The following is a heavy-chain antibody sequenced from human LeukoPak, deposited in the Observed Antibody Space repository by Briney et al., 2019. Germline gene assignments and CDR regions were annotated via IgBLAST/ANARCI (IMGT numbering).Heavy chain of an antibody. CDR3: ARRRAKHAFDI. V-gene: IGHV4-38-2*01. J-gene: IGHJ3*02. Sequence: SETLSLTCSVSGYSFTSGHYWGWIRQPPGKGLEWIANIYHTGSAHYNPSLKSRVTISVDTSKNQFSLKLSSVTAADTAVYYCARRRAKHAFDIWGQGTMVTVSS. CDR1: GYSFTSGHY. CDR2: IYHTGSA.